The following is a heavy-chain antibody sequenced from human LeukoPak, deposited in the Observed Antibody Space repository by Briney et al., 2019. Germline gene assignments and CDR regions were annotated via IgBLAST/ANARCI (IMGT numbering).Heavy chain of an antibody. CDR2: IYYSGST. CDR1: GGSIGSGGYY. CDR3: ARVTNANFDY. V-gene: IGHV4-31*03. D-gene: IGHD4-11*01. J-gene: IGHJ4*02. Sequence: KTSETLSLTCTVSGGSIGSGGYYWSWIRQHPGKGLEWIGYIYYSGSTYYNPSLKSRVTISVDTSKNQFSLKLSSVTAADTAVYYCARVTNANFDYWGQGTLVTVSS.